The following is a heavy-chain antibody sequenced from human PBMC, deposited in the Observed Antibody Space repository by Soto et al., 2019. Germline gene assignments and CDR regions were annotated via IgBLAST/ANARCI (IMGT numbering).Heavy chain of an antibody. J-gene: IGHJ5*02. V-gene: IGHV4-4*07. CDR3: ARDEFGRNTPAFDP. D-gene: IGHD2-2*01. CDR1: GDFISYYS. Sequence: PSETLSLTCTVSGDFISYYSWAWIRQSAGKGLEWIGRVYSTGTIFYNPSLKSRATMSVDTSKNQFSLKLTSVNAADTAVYYCARDEFGRNTPAFDPWGQGTLVTVSS. CDR2: VYSTGTI.